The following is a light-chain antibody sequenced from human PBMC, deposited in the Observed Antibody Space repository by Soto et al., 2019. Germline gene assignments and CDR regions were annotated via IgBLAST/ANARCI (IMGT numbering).Light chain of an antibody. CDR3: QQANGFPYT. V-gene: IGKV1D-12*01. CDR1: QVINRW. CDR2: AIS. J-gene: IGKJ2*01. Sequence: DIQMTQSPSSVSASVGDRVTITCRASQVINRWLAWYQQKPGRAPKLMIYAISALHSGVTSRFSGSGSGTDFTLTISSLQPEDFATYYCQQANGFPYTFGQGTKLEIK.